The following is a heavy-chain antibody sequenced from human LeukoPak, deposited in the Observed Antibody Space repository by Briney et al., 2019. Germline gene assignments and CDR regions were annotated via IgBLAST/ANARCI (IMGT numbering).Heavy chain of an antibody. CDR3: ARHNSPSSGWYWVDY. CDR2: IYYSGST. J-gene: IGHJ4*02. D-gene: IGHD6-19*01. Sequence: SETLSLTCTVSGGSISSSSYYWGWIRPPPGKGLEWIGGIYYSGSTYYNPSLKSRVTISVDTSKNQFSLKLSSVTAADTAVYYCARHNSPSSGWYWVDYWGQGTLVTVSS. CDR1: GGSISSSSYY. V-gene: IGHV4-39*01.